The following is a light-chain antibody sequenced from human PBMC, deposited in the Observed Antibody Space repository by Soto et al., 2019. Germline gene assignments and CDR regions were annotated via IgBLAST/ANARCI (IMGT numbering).Light chain of an antibody. CDR3: QQGHNWPLT. Sequence: EIVMTQSPATLSVSPGERATPSCRASQSITSELAWYQQKPGQPPRLLVYGATTRATGVPARFTGTESGSEFTLTISGLQSEDFAVYYCQQGHNWPLTFGQGTRLEI. CDR2: GAT. CDR1: QSITSE. J-gene: IGKJ2*01. V-gene: IGKV3-15*01.